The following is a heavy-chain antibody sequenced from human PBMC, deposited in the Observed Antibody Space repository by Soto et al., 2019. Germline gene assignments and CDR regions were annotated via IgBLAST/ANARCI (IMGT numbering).Heavy chain of an antibody. CDR2: IYYSGST. J-gene: IGHJ6*02. D-gene: IGHD5-18*01. Sequence: PSETLSLTCTVSGGSVSSGSYYWSWIRQPPGKGLEWIGYIYYSGSTNYNPSLKSRVTISVDTSKNQFSLKLSSVTAADTAVYYCARVGEYSYGYYYYGMHVWGQGTTVTVSS. CDR1: GGSVSSGSYY. V-gene: IGHV4-61*01. CDR3: ARVGEYSYGYYYYGMHV.